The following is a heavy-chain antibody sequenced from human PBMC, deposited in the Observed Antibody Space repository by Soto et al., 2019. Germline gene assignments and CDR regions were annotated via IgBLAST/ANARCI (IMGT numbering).Heavy chain of an antibody. V-gene: IGHV3-33*01. CDR2: IWDDGSNK. CDR3: ARQSFPYCSGGSCYSPLHY. Sequence: QVQLVESGGGVVQPGRSLRLSCAASGFTFSSYGMHWVRQAPGKGLEWVAVIWDDGSNKYYADSVKGRFTISRDNSNNTLYLQMNSLRAEDTAVYYCARQSFPYCSGGSCYSPLHYWGQGTLVTVSS. J-gene: IGHJ4*02. D-gene: IGHD2-15*01. CDR1: GFTFSSYG.